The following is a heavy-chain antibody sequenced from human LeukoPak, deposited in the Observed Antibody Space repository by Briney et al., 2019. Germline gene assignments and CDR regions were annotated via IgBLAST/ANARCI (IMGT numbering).Heavy chain of an antibody. Sequence: ASVKVSCKASGYTFTSYYMHWVRQAPGQGLEWMGIINPSGGRTSYAQKFQGRVTMTRDTSTSTVYMELSRLRSEDTAVYYCARGIGAYYDFWSGYPDSDWFDPWGQGTLVTVSS. D-gene: IGHD3-3*01. V-gene: IGHV1-46*01. J-gene: IGHJ5*02. CDR1: GYTFTSYY. CDR2: INPSGGRT. CDR3: ARGIGAYYDFWSGYPDSDWFDP.